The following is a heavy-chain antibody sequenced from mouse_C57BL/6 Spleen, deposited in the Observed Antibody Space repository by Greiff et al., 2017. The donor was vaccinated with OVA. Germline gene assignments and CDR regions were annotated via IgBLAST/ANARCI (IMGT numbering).Heavy chain of an antibody. CDR1: GYSITSGYD. CDR2: ISYSGSP. D-gene: IGHD4-1*01. J-gene: IGHJ1*03. CDR3: ARWDPGPHWYFDG. V-gene: IGHV3-1*01. Sequence: EVMLVESGPGMVKPSQSLSLTCTVTGYSITSGYDWHWIRHFPGNKLEWMGYISYSGSPNYNPSLKSRISITHDTSKNHYFLKLNSVTTEDTATYYCARWDPGPHWYFDGWGTGTTVTVSS.